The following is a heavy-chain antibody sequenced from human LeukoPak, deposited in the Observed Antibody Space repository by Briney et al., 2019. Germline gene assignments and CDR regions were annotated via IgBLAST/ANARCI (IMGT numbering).Heavy chain of an antibody. D-gene: IGHD5-18*01. CDR3: AKNGYQYGFDW. CDR1: GYSIRSGYY. CDR2: IYHSGST. J-gene: IGHJ4*02. V-gene: IGHV4-38-2*01. Sequence: NPSETLSLTCAVSGYSIRSGYYWGWIQPPPGKGLEWIGSIYHSGSTHYNPSLKSRVTISIDTSKNHLSLEVTFVTASDTAVYYCAKNGYQYGFDWWGQGTLVTVSS.